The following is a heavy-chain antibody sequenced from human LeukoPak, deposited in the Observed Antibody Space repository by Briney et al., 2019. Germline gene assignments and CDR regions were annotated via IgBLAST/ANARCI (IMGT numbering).Heavy chain of an antibody. CDR2: IYFSGST. CDR1: GGSISTYF. CDR3: ARHKSSGSYPLDY. J-gene: IGHJ4*02. V-gene: IGHV4-59*08. D-gene: IGHD3-22*01. Sequence: SETLSLTCTVSGGSISTYFWSWIRQPPGKGLEWIGHIYFSGSTNYNPSLESRVTISVDTSKNQFSLTLSSVTAADPSVYYCARHKSSGSYPLDYWGQGILVTVSS.